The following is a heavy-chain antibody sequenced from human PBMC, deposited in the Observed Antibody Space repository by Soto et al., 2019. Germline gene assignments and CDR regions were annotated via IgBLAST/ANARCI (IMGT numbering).Heavy chain of an antibody. J-gene: IGHJ6*02. CDR1: GYPFTRYG. CDR2: ISGYTGDT. Sequence: QGHLVQSAAEVMKPGTSVKVSCKASGYPFTRYGISWVRQAPGQGLKWMGWISGYTGDTNYAQKLQGRVTMSIDTSTSTAYMELRSLTSDETAVYYCAKNGQPPYYYYGLDVWGQGNTVSVSS. CDR3: AKNGQPPYYYYGLDV. V-gene: IGHV1-18*01. D-gene: IGHD2-8*01.